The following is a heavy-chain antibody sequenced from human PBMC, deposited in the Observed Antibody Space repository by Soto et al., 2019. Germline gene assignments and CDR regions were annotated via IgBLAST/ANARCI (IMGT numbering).Heavy chain of an antibody. CDR2: IYHTGTT. CDR3: ARQKRAGNCPNINSSIGVEL. D-gene: IGHD2-8*01. CDR1: VDSITSDYY. V-gene: IGHV4-30-4*01. J-gene: IGHJ6*01. Sequence: SETLSLTCTFSVDSITSDYYWTWIRQPPGEGLEWIAYIYHTGTTYYSPSLKSRLTISVDTSKNQFSLGLTSVTAADTAKYFCARQKRAGNCPNINSSIGVELWGQGTTVIVSS.